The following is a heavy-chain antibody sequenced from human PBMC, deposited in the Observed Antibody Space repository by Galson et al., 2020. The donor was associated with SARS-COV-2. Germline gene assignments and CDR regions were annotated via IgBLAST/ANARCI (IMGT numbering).Heavy chain of an antibody. CDR1: GYTLTELS. CDR2: FDPEDGET. D-gene: IGHD6-13*01. CDR3: ATAPAVVAAAGTGAGWLDP. Sequence: ASVKVSCKVSGYTLTELSMHWVRQAPGKGLEWMGGFDPEDGETIYAQKFQGRVTMTEDTSTDTAYMELSSLRSEDTAVYYCATAPAVVAAAGTGAGWLDPWGQGTLVTVSS. V-gene: IGHV1-24*01. J-gene: IGHJ5*02.